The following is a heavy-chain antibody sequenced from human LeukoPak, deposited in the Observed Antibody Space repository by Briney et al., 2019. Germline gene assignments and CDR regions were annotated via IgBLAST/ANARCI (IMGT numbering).Heavy chain of an antibody. D-gene: IGHD2/OR15-2a*01. CDR3: AIRPVNSVSDGFY. V-gene: IGHV1-2*02. CDR2: INPNTGGT. CDR1: GYTFTSYG. J-gene: IGHJ4*02. Sequence: GASVKVSCTASGYTFTSYGISWVRQAPGQGLEWVGWINPNTGGTDYAQGFRARVTFTADTSIGTAYMEVSRLKSDDTAMFYCAIRPVNSVSDGFYWGQGTLVTVSS.